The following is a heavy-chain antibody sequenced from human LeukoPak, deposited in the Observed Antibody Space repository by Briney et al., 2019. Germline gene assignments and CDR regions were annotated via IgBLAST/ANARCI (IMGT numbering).Heavy chain of an antibody. D-gene: IGHD3-3*01. CDR2: ISSSSSYI. CDR1: GFTFSSYS. CDR3: ARGEYYDFWSGYY. Sequence: PGGSLRLSCAASGFTFSSYSMNWVRQAPGKGLEWVSPISSSSSYIYYADSVKGRFTISRDNAKNSLYLQMNSLRAEDTAVYYCARGEYYDFWSGYYWGQGTLVTVSS. J-gene: IGHJ4*02. V-gene: IGHV3-21*01.